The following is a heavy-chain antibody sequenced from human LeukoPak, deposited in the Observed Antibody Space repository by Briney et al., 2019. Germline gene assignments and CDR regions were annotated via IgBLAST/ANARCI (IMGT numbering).Heavy chain of an antibody. D-gene: IGHD5-18*01. J-gene: IGHJ4*02. CDR2: IYPDDSDT. Sequence: GESLQISCETSGYSFTTYWIGWVRPRPGTGLEWVGAIYPDDSDTRYSPSFQGQVTISVDKSLTTAYLQWNSLKASDTAMYYCARQTAMGRSGDYWGQGTLVTVSS. CDR3: ARQTAMGRSGDY. V-gene: IGHV5-51*01. CDR1: GYSFTTYW.